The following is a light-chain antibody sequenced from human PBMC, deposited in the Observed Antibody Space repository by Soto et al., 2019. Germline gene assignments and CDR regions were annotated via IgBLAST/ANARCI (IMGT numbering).Light chain of an antibody. J-gene: IGKJ2*01. V-gene: IGKV3-11*01. Sequence: EIVLTQSPATLSLSPGERATLSCRASQSVSTYLAWYQQKPGQAPRLLIYDVSNRATGIPSRFSGSGSGTDFTLTISSLEHEDFSVCYCQQRYTFGQGTKLEIK. CDR2: DVS. CDR3: QQRYT. CDR1: QSVSTY.